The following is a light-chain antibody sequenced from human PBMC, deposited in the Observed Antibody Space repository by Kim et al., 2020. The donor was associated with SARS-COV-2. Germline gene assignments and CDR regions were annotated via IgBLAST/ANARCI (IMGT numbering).Light chain of an antibody. V-gene: IGKV1-39*01. CDR1: KSNNTY. CDR3: QQSYSPRYT. CDR2: AAS. J-gene: IGKJ2*01. Sequence: SASVGDRVTNSDRASKSNNTYLQWYQQKQGKAPKLLINAASSLQSGVPSRFSGSGSGTDFTLTISSLQPEDFATYYCQQSYSPRYTFGQGTKLEI.